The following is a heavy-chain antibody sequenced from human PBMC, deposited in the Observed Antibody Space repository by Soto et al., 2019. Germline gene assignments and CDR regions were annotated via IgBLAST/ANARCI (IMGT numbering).Heavy chain of an antibody. CDR3: ARGRYYFDSSGFFY. J-gene: IGHJ4*02. Sequence: PSETLSLTCDVSGGSFSGYYWTWIRQPPGTGLEWIGEINHSGSTNYNPSLKSRVTISVDTSKNQFSLKLTSVTAADTAVYYCARGRYYFDSSGFFYWGQGTPVTVS. CDR1: GGSFSGYY. V-gene: IGHV4-34*01. CDR2: INHSGST. D-gene: IGHD3-22*01.